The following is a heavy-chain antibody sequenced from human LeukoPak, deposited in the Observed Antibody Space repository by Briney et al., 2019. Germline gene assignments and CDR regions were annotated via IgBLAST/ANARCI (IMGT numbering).Heavy chain of an antibody. Sequence: GGFLRLSCAASGFTFSSYAMSWVRQAPGKGLEWVSAISGSGGSTYYADSVKGRFTISRDNSKNTLYLQMNSLRAEDTAVYYCAKEKRDDYSSGYSGFDYWGQGTLVTVSS. CDR2: ISGSGGST. CDR3: AKEKRDDYSSGYSGFDY. CDR1: GFTFSSYA. J-gene: IGHJ4*02. V-gene: IGHV3-23*01. D-gene: IGHD3-22*01.